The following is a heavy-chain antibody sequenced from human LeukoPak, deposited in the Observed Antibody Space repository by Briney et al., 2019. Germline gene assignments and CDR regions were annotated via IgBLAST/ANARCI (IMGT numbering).Heavy chain of an antibody. CDR1: GGSIRTYY. CDR2: IYYSGST. D-gene: IGHD6-13*01. V-gene: IGHV4-59*08. CDR3: SSSSWYNNYFDY. Sequence: SETLSLTCTVSGGSIRTYYWSWIRQPPGKGLEWIGYIYYSGSTNYNPSLKSRVTISVDTSKNQFSLKLSSVTAADTAVYYCSSSSWYNNYFDYWGQGTLVTVSS. J-gene: IGHJ4*02.